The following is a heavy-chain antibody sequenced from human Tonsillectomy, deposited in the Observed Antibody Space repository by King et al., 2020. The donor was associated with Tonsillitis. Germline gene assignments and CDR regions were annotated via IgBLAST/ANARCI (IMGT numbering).Heavy chain of an antibody. CDR2: TRSKDYGGTT. CDR1: GFTFGDYA. J-gene: IGHJ6*02. V-gene: IGHV3-49*05. D-gene: IGHD6-19*01. Sequence: EVQLVESGGGLVKPGRSLRLSCTGSGFTFGDYAMSWFRQAPGKGLQWVGFTRSKDYGGTTEYAASVKGRFTISRDDSTSIAYLQMTSLKTEDTAVYYCTRGRAAVANYYYNGMDVWGQGTTVTVSS. CDR3: TRGRAAVANYYYNGMDV.